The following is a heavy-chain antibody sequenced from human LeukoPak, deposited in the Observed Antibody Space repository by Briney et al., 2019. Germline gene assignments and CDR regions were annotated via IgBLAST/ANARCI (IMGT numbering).Heavy chain of an antibody. Sequence: GGSLRLSCAASGFTFSSYGMHWVRQAPGKGLEWVAFIRYDGSNKYYADSVKGRFTISRDNSKNTLYLQMNSLRAEDTAVYYCAKMGALADYYMDVWGKGTTVTISS. D-gene: IGHD1-26*01. J-gene: IGHJ6*03. CDR2: IRYDGSNK. V-gene: IGHV3-30*02. CDR1: GFTFSSYG. CDR3: AKMGALADYYMDV.